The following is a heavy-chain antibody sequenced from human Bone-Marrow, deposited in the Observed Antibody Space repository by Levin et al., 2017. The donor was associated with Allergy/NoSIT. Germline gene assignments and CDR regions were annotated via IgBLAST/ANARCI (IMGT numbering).Heavy chain of an antibody. CDR2: IKQDGSEK. J-gene: IGHJ3*02. Sequence: LSLTCAASGFTFSSYWMSWVRQAPGKGLEWVANIKQDGSEKYYVDSVKGRFTISRDNAKNSLYLQMNSLRAEDTAVYYCARSITYCSSTSCYATGDAFDIWGQGTMVTVSS. CDR1: GFTFSSYW. CDR3: ARSITYCSSTSCYATGDAFDI. V-gene: IGHV3-7*01. D-gene: IGHD2-2*01.